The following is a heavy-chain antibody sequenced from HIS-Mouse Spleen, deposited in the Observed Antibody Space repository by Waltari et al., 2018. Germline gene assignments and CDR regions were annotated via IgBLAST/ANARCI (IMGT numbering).Heavy chain of an antibody. J-gene: IGHJ4*02. D-gene: IGHD3-10*01. V-gene: IGHV4-39*07. CDR1: SGSISSSSYY. CDR2: IYYSGST. Sequence: QLQLQESGPGLVKPSETLSLTCTVSSGSISSSSYYWGWIRQPPGRGLEWIGSIYYSGSTYYNPYLKSRVTISVDTSQNQFSLKLGSVTAADTAVYYCARAYYYGSGSYYKGYFDYWGQGTLVTVSS. CDR3: ARAYYYGSGSYYKGYFDY.